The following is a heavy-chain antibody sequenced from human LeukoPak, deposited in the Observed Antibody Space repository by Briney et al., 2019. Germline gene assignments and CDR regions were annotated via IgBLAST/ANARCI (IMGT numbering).Heavy chain of an antibody. D-gene: IGHD2-2*01. V-gene: IGHV4-31*03. CDR2: IYYSGST. J-gene: IGHJ4*02. Sequence: SETLSRTCTVSGGSINSGGYYWSWIRQHPGKGLEWIGYIYYSGSTSYNPSLKSRVTLSVDTSKNQFSLKLSSVTAAYTAVYYCARVDGYCSSTSCLYLDYWGQGTLVTVSS. CDR1: GGSINSGGYY. CDR3: ARVDGYCSSTSCLYLDY.